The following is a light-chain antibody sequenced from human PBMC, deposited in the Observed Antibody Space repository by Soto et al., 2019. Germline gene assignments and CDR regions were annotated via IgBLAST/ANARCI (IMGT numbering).Light chain of an antibody. CDR2: EVT. CDR3: CSFADFTYV. V-gene: IGLV2-14*01. CDR1: SSDVGGYNY. J-gene: IGLJ1*01. Sequence: QSVLTQPASVSGSPGQSITISCTGTSSDVGGYNYVSWHQQHPGTAPKLIIYEVTKRPSGVSTRFSGSKSGNTASLTISGLQAVDEADYYCCSFADFTYVFGTGTKVTVL.